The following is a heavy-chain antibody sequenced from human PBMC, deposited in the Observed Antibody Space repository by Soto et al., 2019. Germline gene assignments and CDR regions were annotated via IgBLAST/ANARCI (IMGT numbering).Heavy chain of an antibody. CDR2: IYYSGST. CDR3: AREGVGAPYYFDY. CDR1: GGSISSYY. V-gene: IGHV4-59*01. J-gene: IGHJ4*02. D-gene: IGHD1-26*01. Sequence: SETLSLTCTVSGGSISSYYWSWIRQPPGKGLEWIGYIYYSGSTNYNSSLKGRATISVDTTKNQFSLKLSSVTAADTAVYYCAREGVGAPYYFDYWGQGTLVTVSS.